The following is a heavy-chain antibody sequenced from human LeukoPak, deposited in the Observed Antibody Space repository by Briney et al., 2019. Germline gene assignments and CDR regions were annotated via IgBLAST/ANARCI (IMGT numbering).Heavy chain of an antibody. Sequence: PGGSLRLACAASGFTFSSYGMHWVRQAPGKGLEWVAFIRYDGSNKYYADPVKGRFTISRDNSKNTVYLQMNSLRAEDTAVYYYTSQHQLLAYFDSWGQGTLVTVSS. CDR2: IRYDGSNK. D-gene: IGHD6-13*01. CDR3: TSQHQLLAYFDS. V-gene: IGHV3-30*02. J-gene: IGHJ4*02. CDR1: GFTFSSYG.